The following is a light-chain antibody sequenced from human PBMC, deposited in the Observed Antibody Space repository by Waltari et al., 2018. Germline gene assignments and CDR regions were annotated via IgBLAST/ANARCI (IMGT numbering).Light chain of an antibody. CDR1: QSVSSN. J-gene: IGKJ1*01. CDR2: GAS. V-gene: IGKV3-15*01. CDR3: QQYNEWPRT. Sequence: EIVMTQSPATPSVSPGERATLSCRASQSVSSNLAWYQQSPGQAPRPLIHGASTRATGIPARFSGSGSGTEFTLTISSLQSEDFAVYHCQQYNEWPRTFGQGTKVEIK.